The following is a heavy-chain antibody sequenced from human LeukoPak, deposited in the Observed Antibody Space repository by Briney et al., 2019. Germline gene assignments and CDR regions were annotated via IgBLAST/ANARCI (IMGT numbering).Heavy chain of an antibody. V-gene: IGHV4-59*01. Sequence: SETLSLTCTVSGGSISSYYWSWIRQPPGKGLEWIGYIYYSGSTNYNPSLKSRVTISVDTSKNQFSLKLSSVTAADTAVYYCARVKGYSGYDRAIDYWGQGTLVTVSS. CDR3: ARVKGYSGYDRAIDY. CDR2: IYYSGST. J-gene: IGHJ4*02. CDR1: GGSISSYY. D-gene: IGHD5-12*01.